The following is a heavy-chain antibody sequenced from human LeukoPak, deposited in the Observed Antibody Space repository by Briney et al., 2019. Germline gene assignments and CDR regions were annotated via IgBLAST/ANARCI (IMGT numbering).Heavy chain of an antibody. CDR1: GFTFSSYW. V-gene: IGHV3-7*01. CDR2: IKQDGSEK. D-gene: IGHD5-18*01. J-gene: IGHJ4*02. CDR3: AILPRIQLWNQFDY. Sequence: GGSLRLSCAASGFTFSSYWMSWVRQAPGKGLEWVANIKQDGSEKYYVDSVKGRFTIPRDNAKNSLYLQMNSLRAEDTAVYYCAILPRIQLWNQFDYWGQGTLVTVSS.